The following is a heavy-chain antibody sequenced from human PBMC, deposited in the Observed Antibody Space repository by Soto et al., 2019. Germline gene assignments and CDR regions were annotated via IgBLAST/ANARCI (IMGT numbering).Heavy chain of an antibody. V-gene: IGHV4-59*01. J-gene: IGHJ4*02. Sequence: PSETLSLTCTVSGDCISNYYGSWIRQAPGKGLEWIGFIYHSGNTNYNPSLKSRVTMSIDTSKSQFSLKLNSVTAADTAVYYCARDQGIASSGPFDYWGPGTLVTVSS. CDR1: GDCISNYY. CDR3: ARDQGIASSGPFDY. D-gene: IGHD6-13*01. CDR2: IYHSGNT.